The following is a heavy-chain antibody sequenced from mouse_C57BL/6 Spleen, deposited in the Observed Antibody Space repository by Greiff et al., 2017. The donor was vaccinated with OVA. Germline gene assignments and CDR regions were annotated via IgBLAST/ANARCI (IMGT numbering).Heavy chain of an antibody. J-gene: IGHJ2*01. D-gene: IGHD2-4*01. CDR1: GFSLTSYG. V-gene: IGHV2-2*01. Sequence: VKLMESGPGLVQPSQSLSIPCTVSGFSLTSYGVHWVRQSPGKGLEWLGVIWRGGSTDYNAAFRSRLSISKDNSKSQVFFKMNSLQADDTAIYYCARSGLRRNYFDYWGQGTTLTVSS. CDR2: IWRGGST. CDR3: ARSGLRRNYFDY.